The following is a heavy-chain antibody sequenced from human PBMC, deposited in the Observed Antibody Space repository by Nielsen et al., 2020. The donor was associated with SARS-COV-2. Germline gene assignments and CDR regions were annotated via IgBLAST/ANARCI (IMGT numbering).Heavy chain of an antibody. CDR1: GFTFSSYE. D-gene: IGHD3-3*01. J-gene: IGHJ6*02. CDR3: VRNYDFWSGYYYYYYYGMDV. V-gene: IGHV3-48*03. Sequence: GESLKISCAASGFTFSSYEMNWVRQAPGKGLEWVSYISSSGSTIYYADSVKGRFTISRDNAKNSLYLQMNSLRAEDTAVYYCVRNYDFWSGYYYYYYYGMDVWGQGTTVTVSS. CDR2: ISSSGSTI.